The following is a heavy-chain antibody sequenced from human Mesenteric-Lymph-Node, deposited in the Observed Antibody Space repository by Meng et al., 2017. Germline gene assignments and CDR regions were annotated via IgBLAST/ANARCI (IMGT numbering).Heavy chain of an antibody. J-gene: IGHJ4*02. CDR3: ASSDYYRSDY. Sequence: QVQLQESGPGLLKPSETLSRTCTVSGGSISSYYWSWIRQPPGKGLEWIGHIYYSGSTNYNPSLKSRVTISVDTSKNQFSLKLSSVTAADTAVYYCASSDYYRSDYWGQGTLVTVSS. V-gene: IGHV4-59*12. CDR1: GGSISSYY. D-gene: IGHD3-22*01. CDR2: IYYSGST.